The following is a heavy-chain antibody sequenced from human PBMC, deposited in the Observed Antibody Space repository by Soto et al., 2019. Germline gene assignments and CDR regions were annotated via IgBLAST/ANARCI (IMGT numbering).Heavy chain of an antibody. CDR1: GGSISSGGYS. V-gene: IGHV4-30-2*01. CDR3: ARAHYGDYGYGMDV. J-gene: IGHJ6*02. CDR2: IYHSGST. Sequence: QLQLQESGSGLVKPSQTLSLTCAVSGGSISSGGYSWSWIRQPPGKGLEWIGYIYHSGSTYYNPSLKVRVTISVDRSKNQFSLKLRSVTAADTAVYYCARAHYGDYGYGMDVWGQGTTVTVSS. D-gene: IGHD4-17*01.